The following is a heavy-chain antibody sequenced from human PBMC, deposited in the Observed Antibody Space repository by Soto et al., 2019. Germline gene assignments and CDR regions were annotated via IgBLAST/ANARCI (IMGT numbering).Heavy chain of an antibody. D-gene: IGHD3-22*01. CDR2: IYYSGST. Sequence: LSLTCTVSGGSISRSTYYWGWIRQPPGKGLEWIGSIYYSGSTYYRPSLKSRVTISVDTSRNQFSLKLSSVTAADTAVYYCAKEGVLDQYDSAGQVFDLWGQGTLVTVSS. V-gene: IGHV4-39*02. CDR3: AKEGVLDQYDSAGQVFDL. CDR1: GGSISRSTYY. J-gene: IGHJ4*02.